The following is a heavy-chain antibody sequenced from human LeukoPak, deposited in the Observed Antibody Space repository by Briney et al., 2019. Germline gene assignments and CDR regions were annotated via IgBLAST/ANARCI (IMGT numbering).Heavy chain of an antibody. CDR2: ISGSGGST. CDR1: GFTFSNYA. D-gene: IGHD3-22*01. CDR3: AKGGVDSSGYYYFDFDY. Sequence: PGGSLRLSCEASGFTFSNYAMSWVRQAPGKGLEWVSAISGSGGSTYYADSVKGRFTISRDNSKNTLYLQMNSLRAEDTAVYYCAKGGVDSSGYYYFDFDYWGQGTLVTVSS. J-gene: IGHJ4*02. V-gene: IGHV3-23*01.